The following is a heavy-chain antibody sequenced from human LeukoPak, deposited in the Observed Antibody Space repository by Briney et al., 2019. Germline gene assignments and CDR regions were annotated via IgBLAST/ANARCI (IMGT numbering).Heavy chain of an antibody. CDR3: ARDNALRDPPHFDY. Sequence: SVKVSCKASGGTFSSYAISWVRQAPGQGLEWMGGIIPIFGTANYAQKFRGRVTITADKSTRTAYMELSSLRSEDTAVYYCARDNALRDPPHFDYWGQGTLVTVSS. CDR1: GGTFSSYA. D-gene: IGHD3-16*01. J-gene: IGHJ4*02. V-gene: IGHV1-69*06. CDR2: IIPIFGTA.